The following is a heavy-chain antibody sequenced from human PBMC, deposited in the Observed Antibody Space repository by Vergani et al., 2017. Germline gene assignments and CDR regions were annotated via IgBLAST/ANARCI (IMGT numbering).Heavy chain of an antibody. CDR3: ARDHREVRSTYYFDY. D-gene: IGHD1-26*01. V-gene: IGHV3-23*01. CDR2: ISGSGGST. J-gene: IGHJ4*02. Sequence: EVQLLESGGGLVQPGGSLRLSCAASGFTFSSYAMSWVRQAPGKGLEWVSAISGSGGSTYYADSVKGRFTISRDNSKNTLYLQMNSLRAEDTAVYYCARDHREVRSTYYFDYWGQGTLVTVSS. CDR1: GFTFSSYA.